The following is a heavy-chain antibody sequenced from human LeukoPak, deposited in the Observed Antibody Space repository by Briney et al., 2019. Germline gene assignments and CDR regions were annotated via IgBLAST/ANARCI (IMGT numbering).Heavy chain of an antibody. J-gene: IGHJ4*02. CDR3: ARDRRYYDSSGYYRYFDY. Sequence: SETLSLTCTVSGGSISSGDYYWSWIRQPPGRGLEWLVYIHYSGSTYYNPSLKGRVTISVDTSTNQSSLKPSSVHAADTAVYYSARDRRYYDSSGYYRYFDYWGQGTPVTVSS. CDR2: IHYSGST. D-gene: IGHD3-22*01. V-gene: IGHV4-30-4*01. CDR1: GGSISSGDYY.